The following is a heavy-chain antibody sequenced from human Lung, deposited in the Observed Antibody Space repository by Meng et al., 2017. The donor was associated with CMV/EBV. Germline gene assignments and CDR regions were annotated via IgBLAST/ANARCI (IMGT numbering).Heavy chain of an antibody. CDR1: GFTFSSYS. J-gene: IGHJ5*02. CDR2: ISSSSSYI. Sequence: EVQLVGSXXXXXKPXGXXXLRXSASGFTFSSYSMNWVRQAPGKGLEWVSSISSSSSYIYYADSVKGRFTISRDNAKNSLYLQMNSLRAEDTAVYYCAREAAAALNWFDPWGQGTLVTVSS. V-gene: IGHV3-21*01. CDR3: AREAAAALNWFDP. D-gene: IGHD6-13*01.